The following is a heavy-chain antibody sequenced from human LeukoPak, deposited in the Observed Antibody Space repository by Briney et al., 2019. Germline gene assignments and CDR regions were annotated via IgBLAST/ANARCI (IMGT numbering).Heavy chain of an antibody. CDR2: INPSGGST. D-gene: IGHD3-3*01. J-gene: IGHJ6*02. Sequence: ASVKVSCKASGYTFTSYYMHWVRQAPGQGLEWMGIINPSGGSTSYAQKFQGRVTVTRDTSTSTVYMELSSLRSEDTAVYYCARGYYDFWSGYYPSYYYGMDVWGQGTTVTVSS. V-gene: IGHV1-46*01. CDR3: ARGYYDFWSGYYPSYYYGMDV. CDR1: GYTFTSYY.